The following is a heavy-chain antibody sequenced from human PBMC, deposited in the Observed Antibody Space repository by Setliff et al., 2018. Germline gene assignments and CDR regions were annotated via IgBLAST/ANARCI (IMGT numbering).Heavy chain of an antibody. D-gene: IGHD3-3*01. CDR1: GYTFTDYY. V-gene: IGHV1-24*01. CDR3: ARGFASFLEWLRPGYNWFDP. Sequence: ASVKVSCKVSGYTFTDYYMHWVQQAPGKGLEWMGGFAPEVGEIIYAQEFQGRVTMTADTSTDTAYMELSSLRSEDTAVYYCARGFASFLEWLRPGYNWFDPWGQGTLVTVSS. J-gene: IGHJ5*02. CDR2: FAPEVGEI.